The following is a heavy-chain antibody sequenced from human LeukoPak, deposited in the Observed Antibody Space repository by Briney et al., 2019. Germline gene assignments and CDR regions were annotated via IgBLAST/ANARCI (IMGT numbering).Heavy chain of an antibody. CDR3: ARRKYPESDY. V-gene: IGHV4-39*02. CDR1: NFSISSTSYY. J-gene: IGHJ4*02. CDR2: IYYSGST. D-gene: IGHD2/OR15-2a*01. Sequence: PSETLSLTCIVSNFSISSTSYYWVWIRQPPGKGLEWIGTIYYSGSTYYNPSLKSRVTMSVDTSKNHFSLKLTSVTAADTAVYYCARRKYPESDYWGQGTLVTVSS.